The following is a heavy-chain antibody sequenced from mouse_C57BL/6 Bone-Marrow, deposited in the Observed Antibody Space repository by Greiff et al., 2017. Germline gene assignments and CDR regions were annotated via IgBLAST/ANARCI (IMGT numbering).Heavy chain of an antibody. CDR1: GFTFSSYT. Sequence: EVKLVESGGGLVKPGGSLKLSCAASGFTFSSYTMSWVRQTPEQRLEWVATISSGGGNTYYPASVKGRVTISRDNAKNTLYLQMSSLRSEDTALYYCARLIATGVASNYFDYWGQGTTLTVSA. J-gene: IGHJ2*01. D-gene: IGHD1-1*01. CDR3: ARLIATGVASNYFDY. CDR2: ISSGGGNT. V-gene: IGHV5-9*01.